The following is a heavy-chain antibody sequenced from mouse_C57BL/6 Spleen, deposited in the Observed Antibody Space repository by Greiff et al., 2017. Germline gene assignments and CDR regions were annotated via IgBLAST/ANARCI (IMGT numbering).Heavy chain of an antibody. CDR3: SRDGSTYWYFDV. V-gene: IGHV1-54*01. CDR1: GYAFTNYL. CDR2: INPGSGGT. J-gene: IGHJ1*03. Sequence: VQLQQSGAELVRPGTSVKVSCTASGYAFTNYLIEWVKQRPGQGLEWIGVINPGSGGTNYNEKFKGKATLTADKASSTAYMQLSSLTSEDSAVYFCSRDGSTYWYFDVWGTGTTVTVSS. D-gene: IGHD1-1*01.